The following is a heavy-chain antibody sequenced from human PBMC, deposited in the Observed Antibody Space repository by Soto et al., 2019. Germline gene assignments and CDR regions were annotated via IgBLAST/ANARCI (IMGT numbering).Heavy chain of an antibody. J-gene: IGHJ4*02. V-gene: IGHV3-30*18. CDR2: ISYDGSNK. Sequence: GGSLRLSCAASGFTFSSYDMHWVRQAPGKGLEWVAVISYDGSNKNYADSVRGRFTISRDNSKNTLYLQMNSLRAEDTAVYYCAKDCSGGSCYPDYWGQGTLVTVSS. CDR1: GFTFSSYD. CDR3: AKDCSGGSCYPDY. D-gene: IGHD2-15*01.